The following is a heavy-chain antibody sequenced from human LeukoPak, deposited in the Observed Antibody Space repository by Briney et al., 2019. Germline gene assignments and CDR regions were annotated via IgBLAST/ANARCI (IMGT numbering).Heavy chain of an antibody. CDR1: GGSISSYH. D-gene: IGHD6-13*01. CDR3: ARAGKSLYSSTTWMDY. CDR2: IYYSGST. V-gene: IGHV4-59*01. J-gene: IGHJ4*02. Sequence: SETLSLTCTVSGGSISSYHWSWIRQPPGKGLEWIGYIYYSGSTNYNPSLKSRVTISVDTSKNQFSLKLSSVTAADTAVYYCARAGKSLYSSTTWMDYWGQGTLVTVSS.